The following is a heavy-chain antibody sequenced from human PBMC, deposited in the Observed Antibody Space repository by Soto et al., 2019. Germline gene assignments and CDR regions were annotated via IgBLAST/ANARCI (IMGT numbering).Heavy chain of an antibody. D-gene: IGHD6-13*01. Sequence: SETLSLTCTVSGDSVTSGSHYWSWIRQPPGKGLEYIGYIFYSENTSYHPSLRSRVTISEDTSKNQFSLKLLSVTTADTAVYFCAAGEASSRNLAPYYLDFWGQGTLVTVS. CDR3: AAGEASSRNLAPYYLDF. J-gene: IGHJ4*02. V-gene: IGHV4-61*01. CDR2: IFYSENT. CDR1: GDSVTSGSHY.